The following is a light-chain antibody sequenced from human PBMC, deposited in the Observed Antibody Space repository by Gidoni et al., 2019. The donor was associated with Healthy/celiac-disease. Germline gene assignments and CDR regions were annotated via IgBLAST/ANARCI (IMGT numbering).Light chain of an antibody. V-gene: IGKV4-1*01. CDR2: WAS. CDR1: QSVLYSSNNKNY. J-gene: IGKJ5*01. Sequence: DIVLTHSPGSLSVSLGERATINCKSSQSVLYSSNNKNYLAWYQQKPGQPPKLLIYWASTRESGVPDRFSGSGSGTDFTLTISSLQAEDVAVYYCQQYYSTPITFGQGTRLEIK. CDR3: QQYYSTPIT.